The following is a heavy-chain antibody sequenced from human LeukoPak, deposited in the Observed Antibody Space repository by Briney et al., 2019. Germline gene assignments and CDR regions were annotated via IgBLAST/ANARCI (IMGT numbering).Heavy chain of an antibody. CDR3: ARDLTPGPIDY. Sequence: SVKVSCKASGGTFSSYAISWVRQAPGQGLEWMGGIIPIFGTANYAQKFQGRVTITADESTSTAYMELSSLRSEDTAMYYCARDLTPGPIDYWGQGTLVAVSS. J-gene: IGHJ4*02. V-gene: IGHV1-69*01. D-gene: IGHD7-27*01. CDR1: GGTFSSYA. CDR2: IIPIFGTA.